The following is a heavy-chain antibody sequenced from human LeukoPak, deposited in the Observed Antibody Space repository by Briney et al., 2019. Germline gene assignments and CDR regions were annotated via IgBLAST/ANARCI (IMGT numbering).Heavy chain of an antibody. CDR1: GGSISGYY. D-gene: IGHD4-17*01. Sequence: PSETLSLTCSVSGGSISGYYWSWIRQPPGKRLEWIGYIYYSGSPNYSPSLKSRVTMSLDTSRNQFSLKLSSVTAADTAVYYCTRTSAPTAIDYWGPGTLVTVSS. CDR3: TRTSAPTAIDY. CDR2: IYYSGSP. J-gene: IGHJ4*02. V-gene: IGHV4-59*01.